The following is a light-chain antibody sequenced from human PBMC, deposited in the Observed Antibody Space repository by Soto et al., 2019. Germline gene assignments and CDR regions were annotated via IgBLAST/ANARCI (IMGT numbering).Light chain of an antibody. CDR1: SSNIGAGYD. Sequence: QSVLAQPPSVSGAPGQKVTISCTGSSSNIGAGYDLHWYQQLPGTAPKLLLYSNSNRPSGVPDRFSGSKSGTSASRAITGLQAEDEADYYCQSYDNSLSAYVFGTGTKVTVL. CDR2: SNS. V-gene: IGLV1-40*01. CDR3: QSYDNSLSAYV. J-gene: IGLJ1*01.